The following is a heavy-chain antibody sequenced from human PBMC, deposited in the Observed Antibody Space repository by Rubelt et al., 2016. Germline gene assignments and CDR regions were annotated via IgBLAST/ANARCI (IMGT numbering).Heavy chain of an antibody. CDR3: ARRDGYNWDDAFDI. CDR1: GYTFTSYG. Sequence: QVQLVQSGAEVKKPGASVKVSCTASGYTFTSYGISWVRQAPGQGLEWMGWISAYNGNTNYAQKLQGRGTMTTDTSTSIAYMELRSLRSDDTAVYYCARRDGYNWDDAFDIWGQGTMVTVSS. J-gene: IGHJ3*02. V-gene: IGHV1-18*01. D-gene: IGHD5-24*01. CDR2: ISAYNGNT.